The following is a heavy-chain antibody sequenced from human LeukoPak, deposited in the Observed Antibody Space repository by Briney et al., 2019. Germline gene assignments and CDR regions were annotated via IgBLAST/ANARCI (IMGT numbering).Heavy chain of an antibody. J-gene: IGHJ4*02. Sequence: QSGGSLRLSCRGSGFTFGDYAMSWVRQAPGKGLEWVGFIRSKAYGGTTEYAASVKGRFTISRDDSKSIAYLQMNSLKTEDTAVYYCTRAILNFDFGVDYWGQGTLVTVSS. CDR2: IRSKAYGGTT. V-gene: IGHV3-49*04. CDR1: GFTFGDYA. D-gene: IGHD3-3*01. CDR3: TRAILNFDFGVDY.